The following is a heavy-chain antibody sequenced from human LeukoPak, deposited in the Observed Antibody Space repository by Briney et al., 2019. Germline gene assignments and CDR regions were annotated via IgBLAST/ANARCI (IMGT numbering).Heavy chain of an antibody. V-gene: IGHV1-18*01. CDR2: ISGYNDNT. CDR3: ARASSTGSGSYGLD. D-gene: IGHD3-10*01. Sequence: ASVKVSCKASGYTFTSYGISWVRQAPGQGLEWMGWISGYNDNTNYAQKFQDRLRLTTDTSTNTAYMELESLRSDDTAIYYCARASSTGSGSYGLDWGQGTQVTVSS. J-gene: IGHJ4*02. CDR1: GYTFTSYG.